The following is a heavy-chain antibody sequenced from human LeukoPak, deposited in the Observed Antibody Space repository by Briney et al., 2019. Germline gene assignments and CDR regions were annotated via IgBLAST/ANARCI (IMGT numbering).Heavy chain of an antibody. CDR3: ASWPGSYPNTYYYYGMDV. J-gene: IGHJ6*02. CDR1: GFTFSSYS. Sequence: GGSLRLSCAASGFTFSSYSMNWVRQAPGKGLEWVAVIWYDGSNKYYADSVKGRFTISRDNSKNTLYLQMNSLRAEDTAVYYCASWPGSYPNTYYYYGMDVWGQGTTVTVSS. D-gene: IGHD3-10*01. V-gene: IGHV3-33*08. CDR2: IWYDGSNK.